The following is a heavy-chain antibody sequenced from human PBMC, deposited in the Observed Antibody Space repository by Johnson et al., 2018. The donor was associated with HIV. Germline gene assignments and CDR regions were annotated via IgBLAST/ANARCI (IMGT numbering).Heavy chain of an antibody. CDR2: ISYDGSNK. CDR1: GFTFSTYG. CDR3: AKDVREYCSRISCFDAFDV. V-gene: IGHV3-30*18. Sequence: QVQLVESGGGVVQPGRSLRLSCAASGFTFSTYGMHWVRQAPGKGLEGVATISYDGSNKYYPDSLKGAFPIPRDISKAKLYLQKNSLRPEDTTVYYCAKDVREYCSRISCFDAFDVWGQGTMVTVSS. D-gene: IGHD2-2*01. J-gene: IGHJ3*01.